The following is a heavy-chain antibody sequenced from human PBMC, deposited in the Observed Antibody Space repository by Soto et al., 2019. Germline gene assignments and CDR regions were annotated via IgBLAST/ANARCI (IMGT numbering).Heavy chain of an antibody. D-gene: IGHD6-13*01. V-gene: IGHV3-30-3*01. CDR3: ARGSSSWVYYYYYGMDV. CDR1: GFTFSSYA. CDR2: ISYDGSNK. J-gene: IGHJ6*02. Sequence: GGSLRLSCAASGFTFSSYAMHWVRQAPGKGLEWVAVISYDGSNKYYADSVKGRFTISRDNSKNTLYLQMNSLRAEDTAVYYCARGSSSWVYYYYYGMDVWGQGTTVTVSS.